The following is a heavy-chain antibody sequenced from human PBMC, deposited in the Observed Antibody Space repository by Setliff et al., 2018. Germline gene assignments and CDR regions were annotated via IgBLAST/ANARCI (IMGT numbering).Heavy chain of an antibody. Sequence: SETLSLTCTVSGGSIINSYYWSWIRQPAGKGLEWIGRISTSGSTNYNPSLKSRVTVSLDTSKNQSSLKLTSVTAADTAVYYCARDQWVRSPPLYFSYSMDVWGQGTTVTVS. CDR3: ARDQWVRSPPLYFSYSMDV. D-gene: IGHD5-12*01. J-gene: IGHJ6*02. CDR2: ISTSGST. V-gene: IGHV4-4*07. CDR1: GGSIINSYY.